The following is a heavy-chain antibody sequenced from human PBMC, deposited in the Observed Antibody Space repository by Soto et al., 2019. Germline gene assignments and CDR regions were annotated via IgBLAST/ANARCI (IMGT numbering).Heavy chain of an antibody. V-gene: IGHV1-3*01. J-gene: IGHJ4*02. CDR1: GYTFSTYP. Sequence: QVQLVQSGAEVKKPGASVKVSCKASGYTFSTYPVHWVRQAPGQRLEWMGGINAGNGNTKYSQKFQGTVTITRDTSASTAYMELSSLTSEDTAVYYCARRGAGFDYWGQGTLVTVSS. CDR3: ARRGAGFDY. CDR2: INAGNGNT.